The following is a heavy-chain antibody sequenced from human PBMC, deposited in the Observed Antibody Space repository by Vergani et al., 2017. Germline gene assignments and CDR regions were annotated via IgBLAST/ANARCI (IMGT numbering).Heavy chain of an antibody. CDR1: GGSISNYY. CDR3: ARDPRDGTDGFDI. V-gene: IGHV4-4*07. Sequence: QVQLRESGPGLVKPSETLSLSCSVSGGSISNYYWHWIRQPAGKGLELIGRFYSSGSINYNPSLKSRVSMLADTSNHQFFLTLTSVTSADTAIYYCARDPRDGTDGFDIWCQGTKVTVSS. CDR2: FYSSGSI. J-gene: IGHJ3*02.